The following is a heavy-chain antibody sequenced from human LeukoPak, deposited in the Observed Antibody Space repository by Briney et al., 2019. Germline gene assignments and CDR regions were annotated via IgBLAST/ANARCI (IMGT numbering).Heavy chain of an antibody. J-gene: IGHJ5*02. Sequence: GESLKTSFKGSGYSFTSYWLGWERQMPGKGLGWMGIIYPGDYDTRYSPSFQGQVTISADKSISTAYLQWSSLKASDTAMYYCATSRDGYNYWFDPWGQGTLVTVS. CDR3: ATSRDGYNYWFDP. D-gene: IGHD5-12*01. CDR2: IYPGDYDT. V-gene: IGHV5-51*01. CDR1: GYSFTSYW.